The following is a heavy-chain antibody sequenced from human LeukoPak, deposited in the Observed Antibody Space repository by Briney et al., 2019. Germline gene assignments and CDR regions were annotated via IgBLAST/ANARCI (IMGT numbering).Heavy chain of an antibody. Sequence: GGSLRLSCGASGFTLSSYSMNWVRQAPGKGLEWVSYISSRSSTIYYADSVKGRFTISRDNAKNSLYLQMNSLRAEDTAVYYCARGKDYGDYSFDYWGQGTLVTVSS. D-gene: IGHD4-17*01. CDR2: ISSRSSTI. J-gene: IGHJ4*02. V-gene: IGHV3-48*04. CDR3: ARGKDYGDYSFDY. CDR1: GFTLSSYS.